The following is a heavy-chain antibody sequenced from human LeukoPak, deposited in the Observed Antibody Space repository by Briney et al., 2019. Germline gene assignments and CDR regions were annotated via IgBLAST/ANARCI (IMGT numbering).Heavy chain of an antibody. J-gene: IGHJ4*02. CDR2: ISWNSGSI. V-gene: IGHV3-9*03. CDR1: GFTFEDYA. D-gene: IGHD3-22*01. CDR3: AKGYYYDSSGYFDY. Sequence: GGSLRLSXAASGFTFEDYAMHWVRQAPGKGLEWVSGISWNSGSIGSADSVKGRFTISRDNAKNSLYLQMNSLRAEDMALYYCAKGYYYDSSGYFDYWGQGTLVTVSS.